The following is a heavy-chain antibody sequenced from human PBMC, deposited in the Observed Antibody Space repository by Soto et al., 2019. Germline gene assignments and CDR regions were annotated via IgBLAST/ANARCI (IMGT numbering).Heavy chain of an antibody. J-gene: IGHJ3*02. CDR3: ARGRPRNGYGQVFDI. D-gene: IGHD5-18*01. V-gene: IGHV4-30-4*01. Sequence: QVQLQESGPGLVKPSQTLSLTCTVSGDSITTGENYWSWFRQPPGKGLEWIGNIYYRGYTNFNPSLKSRATISEDTSKRRFSLKLSSVTAADTAVYYCARGRPRNGYGQVFDIWGQGTSVIVSS. CDR1: GDSITTGENY. CDR2: IYYRGYT.